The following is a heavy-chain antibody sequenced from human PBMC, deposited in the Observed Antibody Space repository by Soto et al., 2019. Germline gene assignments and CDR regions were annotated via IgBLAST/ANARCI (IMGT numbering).Heavy chain of an antibody. CDR2: INAGNGNT. CDR3: ARDLRRAAAEVGLGY. Sequence: QVQPVQSGAEEKKPGASVKVSCKASGYTFTSYAMHWVRQAPGQRLEWMGWINAGNGNTKYSQKFQGRVTITRDTSASTAYMELSSLRSEDTAVYYCARDLRRAAAEVGLGYWGQGTLVTVSS. D-gene: IGHD6-13*01. V-gene: IGHV1-3*05. J-gene: IGHJ4*02. CDR1: GYTFTSYA.